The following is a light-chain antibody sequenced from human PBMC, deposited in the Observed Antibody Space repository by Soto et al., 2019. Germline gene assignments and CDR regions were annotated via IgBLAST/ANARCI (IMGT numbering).Light chain of an antibody. CDR2: DDR. Sequence: SYDLTQPPSVSVAPGQTARITCGGNSIGSKSVHWYHQQPGQAPVLVVYDDRDRPSGIPERFSGSKSGKTAALTISRVEAGDEADYYCQVWDDTNNHYVFGTGTKSPS. J-gene: IGLJ1*01. CDR1: SIGSKS. V-gene: IGLV3-21*02. CDR3: QVWDDTNNHYV.